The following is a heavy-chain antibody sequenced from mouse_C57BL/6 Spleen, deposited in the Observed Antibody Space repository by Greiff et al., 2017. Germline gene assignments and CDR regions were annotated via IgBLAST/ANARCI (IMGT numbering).Heavy chain of an antibody. J-gene: IGHJ2*01. CDR1: GYTFTDYE. V-gene: IGHV1-15*01. CDR3: TRFDY. CDR2: IDPETVGT. Sequence: QVQLKESGAELVRPGASVTLSCKASGYTFTDYEMHWVKQTPVHGLEWIGAIDPETVGTAYNQKFKGKAILTADQSSSTAYMELRSLTSEDSAVYYCTRFDYWGQGTTLTVSS.